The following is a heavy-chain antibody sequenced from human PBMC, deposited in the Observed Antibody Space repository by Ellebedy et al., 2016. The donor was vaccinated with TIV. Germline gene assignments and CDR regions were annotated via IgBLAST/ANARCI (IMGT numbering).Heavy chain of an antibody. CDR1: GYTFTTHY. Sequence: AASVKVSCKASGYTFTTHYMHWVRQAPGQGLEWMGLINPSSGSTRYAQKFQGRVSMTRDTSTSSVYMEMGSLRSQDTAVYYCARDRDRKGNFDYWGQGTLVTVSS. V-gene: IGHV1-46*01. CDR3: ARDRDRKGNFDY. J-gene: IGHJ4*02. CDR2: INPSSGST. D-gene: IGHD3-22*01.